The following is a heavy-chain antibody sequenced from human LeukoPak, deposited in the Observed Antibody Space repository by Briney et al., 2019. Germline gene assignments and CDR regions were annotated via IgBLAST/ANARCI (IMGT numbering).Heavy chain of an antibody. J-gene: IGHJ4*02. CDR3: ARGRGYSYGVDTAFDY. D-gene: IGHD5-18*01. CDR2: ISSSSSYI. V-gene: IGHV3-21*01. CDR1: GFTFSSYS. Sequence: GGSLRLSCAASGFTFSSYSMNWVRQAPGKGLEWVSSISSSSSYIYYADSVKGRFTISRDNAKNSLYLQMNSLRAEDTAVYYCARGRGYSYGVDTAFDYWGQGTLVTVSS.